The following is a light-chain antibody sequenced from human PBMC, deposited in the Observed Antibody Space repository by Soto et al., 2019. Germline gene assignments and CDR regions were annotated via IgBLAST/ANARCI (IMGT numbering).Light chain of an antibody. Sequence: QSVLTQPASVAGSPGQSITISCTGTSSDVGGYDYVSWYQLHPGKAPKLIIYDVSDRPSGVSTRFSGSKSGNAASLTISGLRAEDEADYYCSSYRTNLARGFGTGTKVTVL. V-gene: IGLV2-14*03. CDR2: DVS. J-gene: IGLJ1*01. CDR1: SSDVGGYDY. CDR3: SSYRTNLARG.